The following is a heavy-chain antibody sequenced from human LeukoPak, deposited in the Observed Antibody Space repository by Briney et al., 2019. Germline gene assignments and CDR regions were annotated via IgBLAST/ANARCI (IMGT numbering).Heavy chain of an antibody. V-gene: IGHV3-21*01. J-gene: IGHJ4*02. CDR1: GFTFSSYS. CDR3: ATYLDTAMVFDY. D-gene: IGHD5-18*01. CDR2: ISSSSSYI. Sequence: GGSLRLSCAASGFTFSSYSMNWVRQAPGKGLEWVSSISSSSSYIYYADSVKGRFTISRDNAKNSLYLQMNSLRAEDTAVYYCATYLDTAMVFDYWGQGTLVTVSS.